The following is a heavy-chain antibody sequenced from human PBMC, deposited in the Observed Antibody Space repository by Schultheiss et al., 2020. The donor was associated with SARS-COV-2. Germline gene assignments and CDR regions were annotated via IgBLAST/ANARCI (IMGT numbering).Heavy chain of an antibody. J-gene: IGHJ4*02. Sequence: GGSLRLSCAASGFTFSSYEMNWVRQAPGKGLEWVLYISSSGSTIYYADSVKGRFTISRDNAKNSLYLQMNSLRAEDTAVYYCARGGGYDYDDYWGQGTLVTVSS. CDR1: GFTFSSYE. CDR2: ISSSGSTI. V-gene: IGHV3-48*03. D-gene: IGHD5-12*01. CDR3: ARGGGYDYDDY.